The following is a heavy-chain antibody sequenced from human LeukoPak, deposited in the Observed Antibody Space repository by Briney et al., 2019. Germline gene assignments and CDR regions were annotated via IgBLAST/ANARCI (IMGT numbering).Heavy chain of an antibody. CDR3: ARVPQQYYFDY. Sequence: SETLSLTCTVSGGSISSSSYYWGWIRQPPGKGLEWIGSIYYSGSTYYSGSTYYNPSLKSRVTISVDTSKNQFSLKLSSVTAADTAVYYCARVPQQYYFDYWGQGTLVTVSS. CDR2: IYYSGSTYYSGST. V-gene: IGHV4-39*01. CDR1: GGSISSSSYY. J-gene: IGHJ4*02. D-gene: IGHD6-13*01.